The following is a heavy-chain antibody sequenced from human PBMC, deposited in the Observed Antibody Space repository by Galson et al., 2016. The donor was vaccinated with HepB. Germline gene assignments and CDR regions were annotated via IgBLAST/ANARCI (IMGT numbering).Heavy chain of an antibody. Sequence: SLRLSCAVSGFTFSNYDMHWVRQSMGKGLEWVSGYVVAGNTYYADSVKGRFTISREDGENSLYLQMNSLRAGDTAVYHCARGLRAGYYWSFDVWGQWTTVTVSS. CDR2: YVVAGNT. CDR1: GFTFSNYD. D-gene: IGHD1-26*01. CDR3: ARGLRAGYYWSFDV. V-gene: IGHV3-13*01. J-gene: IGHJ6*02.